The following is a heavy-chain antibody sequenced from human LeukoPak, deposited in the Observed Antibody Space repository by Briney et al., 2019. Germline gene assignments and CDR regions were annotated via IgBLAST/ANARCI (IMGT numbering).Heavy chain of an antibody. J-gene: IGHJ4*02. V-gene: IGHV3-7*01. Sequence: GGSLRLSCAASGFTFSSYWMSWVRQAPGKGLEWVANIKQDGSEKYYVDSVKGRFTISRDNAKNSLYLQMNSLRAEHTAVYYCAREARGDYVYFDYWGQGTLVTVSS. CDR2: IKQDGSEK. CDR1: GFTFSSYW. CDR3: AREARGDYVYFDY. D-gene: IGHD4-17*01.